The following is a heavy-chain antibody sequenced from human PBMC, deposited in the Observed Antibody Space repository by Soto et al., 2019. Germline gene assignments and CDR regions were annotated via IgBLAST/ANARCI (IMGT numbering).Heavy chain of an antibody. V-gene: IGHV3-74*01. D-gene: IGHD1-1*01. Sequence: PGGSLRLSCAASGFTFSSYWMHWVRQTPEKGLVWVSHIDSDGSSTTYADSVKGRFTISRDNAKNKLYLQMNSLRAEDTAVYYCAKVDNWNDDPYFDYWGQGTLVTVSS. CDR1: GFTFSSYW. CDR2: IDSDGSST. CDR3: AKVDNWNDDPYFDY. J-gene: IGHJ4*02.